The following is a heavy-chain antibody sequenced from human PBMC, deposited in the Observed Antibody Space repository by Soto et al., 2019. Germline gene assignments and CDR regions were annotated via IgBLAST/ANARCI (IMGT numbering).Heavy chain of an antibody. CDR3: ARDPAP. CDR1: GGSISTGCYY. J-gene: IGHJ5*02. Sequence: QVQLQESVPGLVKPSQTLSLTCTVSGGSISTGCYYWSWIRQPPGKGLEWLGYIYNSATTYYNPSLKSRVTISVDTSKNQFSLKLSSVTVADTAVSYCARDPAPWGQGALVTVSS. CDR2: IYNSATT. V-gene: IGHV4-31*03.